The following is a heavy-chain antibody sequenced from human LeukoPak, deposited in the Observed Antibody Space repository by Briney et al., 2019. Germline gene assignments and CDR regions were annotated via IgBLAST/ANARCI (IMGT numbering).Heavy chain of an antibody. D-gene: IGHD3-22*01. V-gene: IGHV4-59*08. CDR3: AGLAKYYYDSRYYYYMDV. CDR2: IYYSGST. CDR1: GGSISSYY. Sequence: KPSETLSLTCTVSGGSISSYYWSWIRQPPGKGLEWIGYIYYSGSTNYNPSLKSRVTISVDTSKNQFSLKLSSVTAADTAVYYCAGLAKYYYDSRYYYYMDVWGKGTTVTVSS. J-gene: IGHJ6*03.